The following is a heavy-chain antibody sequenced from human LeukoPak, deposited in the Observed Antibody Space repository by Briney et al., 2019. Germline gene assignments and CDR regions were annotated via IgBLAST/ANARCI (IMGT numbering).Heavy chain of an antibody. Sequence: GESLKISCQVSGYIFTHYWIGWVRQMPGNGLESMGIIYPADSDTTYSPSFQGQVTISVDKSISTVYLQWSSLKASDTAMYYCARQSRDGSKTRGYYFDYWGQGTLVSVSS. CDR1: GYIFTHYW. CDR3: ARQSRDGSKTRGYYFDY. D-gene: IGHD3-10*01. J-gene: IGHJ4*02. V-gene: IGHV5-51*01. CDR2: IYPADSDT.